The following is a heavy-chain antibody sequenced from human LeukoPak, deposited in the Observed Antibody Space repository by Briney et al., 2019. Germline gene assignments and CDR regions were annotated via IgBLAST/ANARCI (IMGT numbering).Heavy chain of an antibody. Sequence: GGSLRLACAASGFTFSSYSMNWVRQAPGKGLEWASYISSSSTIYYADSVKGRFTISRDNAKNSLYLQMNSLRAEDTAVYYCARSRYDVVYFDYWGQGTLVTVSS. CDR2: ISSSSTI. V-gene: IGHV3-48*01. J-gene: IGHJ4*02. CDR1: GFTFSSYS. CDR3: ARSRYDVVYFDY. D-gene: IGHD3-3*01.